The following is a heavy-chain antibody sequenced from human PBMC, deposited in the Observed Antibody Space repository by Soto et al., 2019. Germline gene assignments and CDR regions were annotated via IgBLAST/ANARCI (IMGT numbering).Heavy chain of an antibody. V-gene: IGHV4-30-4*01. D-gene: IGHD3-22*01. CDR3: ARDPSYDSSGYSILYFDL. Sequence: TSETLSLTCTVSGGSISSGDYYWSWIRQPPGKGLEWIGYIYYSGSTYYNPSLKSRVTISVDTSKNQFSLKLSSVTAADTAVYYCARDPSYDSSGYSILYFDLWGRGTLVTVSS. CDR1: GGSISSGDYY. J-gene: IGHJ2*01. CDR2: IYYSGST.